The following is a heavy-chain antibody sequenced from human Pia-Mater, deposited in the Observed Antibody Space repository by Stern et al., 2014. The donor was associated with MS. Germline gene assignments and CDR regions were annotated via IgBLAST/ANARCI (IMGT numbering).Heavy chain of an antibody. J-gene: IGHJ3*01. D-gene: IGHD2-8*02. CDR2: IYPGGSDT. CDR1: EYSFTDYW. V-gene: IGHV5-51*03. Sequence: EVQLVESGAELKKPGESLKISCQGSEYSFTDYWIGWVRQVPGKGLEWMGVIYPGGSDTRYSPPFQGQVPISADKSVSPAYLQWSSLKASDTAIYYCARVVYDIVLRHYSHGNAFDLWGQGTMVTVSS. CDR3: ARVVYDIVLRHYSHGNAFDL.